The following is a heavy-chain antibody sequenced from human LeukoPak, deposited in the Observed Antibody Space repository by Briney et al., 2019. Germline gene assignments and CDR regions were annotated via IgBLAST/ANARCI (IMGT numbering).Heavy chain of an antibody. Sequence: PGGSLRLSCAASGFTFSSYGMHWVRQAPGKGLEWVAVIWYDGSNKYYADSVKGRFTISRDNSKNTLYLQMNSLRAEDTAVYYCARGAEKKGFDYWGQGTLVTVSS. CDR3: ARGAEKKGFDY. CDR2: IWYDGSNK. CDR1: GFTFSSYG. J-gene: IGHJ4*02. V-gene: IGHV3-33*01.